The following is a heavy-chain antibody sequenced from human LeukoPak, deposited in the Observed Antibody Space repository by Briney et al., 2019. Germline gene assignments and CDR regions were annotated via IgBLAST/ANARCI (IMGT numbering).Heavy chain of an antibody. CDR2: INPSGGST. Sequence: ASVKVSCKASGYTFTSYSTHWVRQAPGQGLEWMGIINPSGGSTSYAQKFQGRVTMTRDTSTSTVYMELSSLTSEDTAVYYCAKDGSGSSWLDYWGQGTLVTVSS. J-gene: IGHJ4*02. V-gene: IGHV1-46*01. CDR3: AKDGSGSSWLDY. CDR1: GYTFTSYS. D-gene: IGHD3-10*01.